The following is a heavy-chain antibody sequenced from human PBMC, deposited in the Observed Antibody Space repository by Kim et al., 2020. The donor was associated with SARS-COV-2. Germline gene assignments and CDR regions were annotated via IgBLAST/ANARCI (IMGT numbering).Heavy chain of an antibody. CDR1: GFTVSSNY. Sequence: GSLRLSCAASGFTVSSNYMSWVRQAPGKGLEWVSVIYSGGSTYYADSVKGRFTISRHNSKNTLYLQMNSLRAEDTAVYYCARVSIAAAHVGGMDVWGQGTTVTVSS. D-gene: IGHD6-13*01. V-gene: IGHV3-53*04. CDR2: IYSGGST. CDR3: ARVSIAAAHVGGMDV. J-gene: IGHJ6*02.